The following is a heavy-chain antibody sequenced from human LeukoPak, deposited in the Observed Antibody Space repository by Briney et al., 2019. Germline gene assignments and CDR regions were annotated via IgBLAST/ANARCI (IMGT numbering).Heavy chain of an antibody. CDR3: VREGRVTKKLLWFGEAER. J-gene: IGHJ4*02. V-gene: IGHV1-18*01. Sequence: GASVKVSCKASGYTFTSYGISWVRQAPGQGLEWMGWISAYNGNTNYAQKFQGRVTMTRDTSISTAYMELSRLRSDDTAVYYCVREGRVTKKLLWFGEAERWGQGTLVTVSS. D-gene: IGHD3-10*01. CDR1: GYTFTSYG. CDR2: ISAYNGNT.